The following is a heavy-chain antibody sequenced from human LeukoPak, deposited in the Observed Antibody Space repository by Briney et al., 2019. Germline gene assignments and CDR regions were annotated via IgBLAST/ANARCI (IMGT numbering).Heavy chain of an antibody. CDR1: GYTSTSYD. CDR3: ARGGITMVRGVITNLGYYYGMDV. Sequence: ASVKVSCKASGYTSTSYDINWVRQATGQGLEWMGWMNPNSGNTGYAQKFQGRVTMTRNTSISTAYMELSSLRSEDTAVYYCARGGITMVRGVITNLGYYYGMDVWGQGTTVTVSS. CDR2: MNPNSGNT. D-gene: IGHD3-10*01. V-gene: IGHV1-8*01. J-gene: IGHJ6*02.